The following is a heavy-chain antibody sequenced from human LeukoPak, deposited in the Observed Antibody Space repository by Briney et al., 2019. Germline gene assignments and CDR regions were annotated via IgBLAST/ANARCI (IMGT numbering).Heavy chain of an antibody. J-gene: IGHJ4*02. CDR3: ARDGGAKLLGGVIFDY. D-gene: IGHD3-16*01. V-gene: IGHV4-31*03. CDR2: IYYSGST. Sequence: SETLSLTCTVSGGSISSGGYYWSWIRQHPGKGLEWIGYIYYSGSTYYNPSLKSRVTISVDTSKNQFSLKLSSVTAADTAVYYCARDGGAKLLGGVIFDYWSLGTLVTVSS. CDR1: GGSISSGGYY.